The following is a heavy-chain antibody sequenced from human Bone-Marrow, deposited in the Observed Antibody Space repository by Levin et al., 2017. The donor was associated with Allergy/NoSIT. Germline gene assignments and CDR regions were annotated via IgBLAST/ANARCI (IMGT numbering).Heavy chain of an antibody. CDR2: VKSKGDGETL. J-gene: IGHJ3*01. CDR3: STLAMRTHGGVLDV. Sequence: GGSLRLSCKGSGLIFSNAWMSWVRQAPGKGLEWVGRVKSKGDGETLDFAAPVKGRFTISRDDSKETVFLHMNDLKTEDTGVYYCSTLAMRTHGGVLDVWGQGTRISVSS. D-gene: IGHD2-8*01. CDR1: GLIFSNAW. V-gene: IGHV3-15*01.